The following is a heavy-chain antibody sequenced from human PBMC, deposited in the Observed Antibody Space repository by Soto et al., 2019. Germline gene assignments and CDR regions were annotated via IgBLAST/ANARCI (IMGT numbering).Heavy chain of an antibody. J-gene: IGHJ6*02. V-gene: IGHV3-9*01. CDR3: AKERLDSGYDWTGYYYYYGMDV. CDR1: GFTFDDYA. Sequence: EVQLVESGGGLVQPGRSLRLSCAASGFTFDDYAMHWVRQAPGKGLEWGSGISWNSGSIGYADSVKGRFTISRDNAKNSLDMQMNSLRAEDTALYYCAKERLDSGYDWTGYYYYYGMDVWGQGTTVTVSS. CDR2: ISWNSGSI. D-gene: IGHD5-12*01.